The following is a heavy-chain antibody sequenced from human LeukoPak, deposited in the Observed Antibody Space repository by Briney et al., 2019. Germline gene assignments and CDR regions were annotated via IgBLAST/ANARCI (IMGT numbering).Heavy chain of an antibody. CDR3: AWGSGSYHVDY. Sequence: GASVKVSCKASGYTFTSYYMHWVRQAPGQGLEWMGIINPSGGSTSYAQKFQGRVTMTRDASTSTVYMELSSLRSEDTAVYYCAWGSGSYHVDYWGQGTLVTVSS. CDR2: INPSGGST. D-gene: IGHD3-10*01. CDR1: GYTFTSYY. J-gene: IGHJ4*02. V-gene: IGHV1-46*01.